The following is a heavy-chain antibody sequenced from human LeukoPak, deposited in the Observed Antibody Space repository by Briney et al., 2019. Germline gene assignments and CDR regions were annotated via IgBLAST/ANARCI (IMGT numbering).Heavy chain of an antibody. Sequence: GSLRLSCTASGLTFSGYSMNWIRQAPGEGLEGVSSITGSSGTTYDADSVRGRFTISRDVSKNTLYLQMNGLRAEDTATYYCAKGTAVTPLYYFDNCGQGVLVTVSS. CDR1: GLTFSGYS. V-gene: IGHV3-23*01. D-gene: IGHD4-17*01. CDR3: AKGTAVTPLYYFDN. J-gene: IGHJ4*02. CDR2: ITGSSGTT.